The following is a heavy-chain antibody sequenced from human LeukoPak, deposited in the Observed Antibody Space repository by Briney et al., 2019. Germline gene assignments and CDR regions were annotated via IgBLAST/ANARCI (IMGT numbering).Heavy chain of an antibody. CDR2: ISGSGDST. CDR1: GFTFSSYA. CDR3: AIVIAVAGPATFY. Sequence: GGSLRLSRAASGFTFSSYAMSWVRQAPGKGLEWVSSISGSGDSTYYADSVKGRSTISRDNSKNTLYLQMNSLRAEDTALYYCAIVIAVAGPATFYWGQGTLATVSS. V-gene: IGHV3-23*01. J-gene: IGHJ4*02. D-gene: IGHD6-19*01.